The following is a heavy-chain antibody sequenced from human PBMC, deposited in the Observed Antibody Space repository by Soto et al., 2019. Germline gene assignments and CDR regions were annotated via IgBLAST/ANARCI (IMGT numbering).Heavy chain of an antibody. CDR2: IYYSGMT. Sequence: PSETLSLTCTVSGGSVSSTNHYWGWIRQPPGKGLEWIGDIYYSGMTRYNPSLKSRVTISVDTSKDQFSLKLTSVTAAGTAVYYCARHGYYYDSTGYYYFVWGQGTQVTVSS. J-gene: IGHJ4*02. CDR3: ARHGYYYDSTGYYYFV. V-gene: IGHV4-39*01. D-gene: IGHD3-22*01. CDR1: GGSVSSTNHY.